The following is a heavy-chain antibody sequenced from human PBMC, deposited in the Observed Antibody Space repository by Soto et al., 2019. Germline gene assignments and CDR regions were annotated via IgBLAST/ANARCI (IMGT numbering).Heavy chain of an antibody. J-gene: IGHJ1*01. CDR1: GYTFTSYG. V-gene: IGHV1-18*01. CDR2: ISAYNGNT. D-gene: IGHD2-2*02. CDR3: ARVMGCYMRPSENFQH. Sequence: DSVKVSCKASGYTFTSYGISWVRQALGQGLEWMGWISAYNGNTNYAQKLQGRVTMTPDTSTSTAYMELRSLRSDDTAVYYCARVMGCYMRPSENFQHWCQGNLVSVS.